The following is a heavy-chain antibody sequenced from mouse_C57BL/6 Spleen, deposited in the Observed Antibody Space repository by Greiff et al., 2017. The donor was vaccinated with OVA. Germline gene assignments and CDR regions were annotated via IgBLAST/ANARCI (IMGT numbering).Heavy chain of an antibody. D-gene: IGHD2-4*01. J-gene: IGHJ4*01. V-gene: IGHV1-64*01. CDR1: GYTFTSYW. CDR3: ARRVYYDYDVYAMDY. CDR2: IHPNSGST. Sequence: QVQLKQPGAELVKPGASVKLSCKASGYTFTSYWMHWVKQRPGQGLEWIGMIHPNSGSTNYNEKFKSKATLTVDKSSSTAYMQLSSLTSEDSAVYYCARRVYYDYDVYAMDYWGQGTSVTVSS.